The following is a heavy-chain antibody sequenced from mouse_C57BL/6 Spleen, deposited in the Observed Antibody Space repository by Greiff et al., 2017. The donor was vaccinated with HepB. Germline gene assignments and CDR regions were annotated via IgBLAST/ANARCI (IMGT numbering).Heavy chain of an antibody. CDR1: GFTFNTYA. J-gene: IGHJ1*03. Sequence: DVKLVESGGGLVQPKGSLKLSCAASGFTFNTYAMHWVRQAPGKGLEWVARIRSKSSNYATYYADSVKDRFTISRDDSQSMLYLQMNNLKTEDTAMYYCVRGFDYYGSSYGYFDVWGTGTTVTVSS. CDR2: IRSKSSNYAT. V-gene: IGHV10-3*01. D-gene: IGHD1-1*01. CDR3: VRGFDYYGSSYGYFDV.